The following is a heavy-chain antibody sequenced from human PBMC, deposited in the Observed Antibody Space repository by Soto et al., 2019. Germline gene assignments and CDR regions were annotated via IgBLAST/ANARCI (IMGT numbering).Heavy chain of an antibody. Sequence: EVQLLESGGGLVQPGGSLRLSCAASGFTFSSHALKWVPHAPGKGLEWVSGISGCGGSTYYADSVKGRFTISRDNFKDTVYLQMNSLRADDTAEYYCAEDQRLSAGYSSSSSMDVWGKGTTVTVSS. CDR1: GFTFSSHA. CDR2: ISGCGGST. D-gene: IGHD6-6*01. J-gene: IGHJ6*03. CDR3: AEDQRLSAGYSSSSSMDV. V-gene: IGHV3-23*01.